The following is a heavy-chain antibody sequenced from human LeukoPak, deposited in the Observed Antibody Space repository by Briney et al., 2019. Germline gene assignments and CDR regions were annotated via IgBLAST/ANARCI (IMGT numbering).Heavy chain of an antibody. Sequence: GASVKASCKASGYTFTSYGISWVRQAPGQGLEWMGWISAYNGNTNYAQKLQGRVTMTTDTSTSTAYMKLRSLRSDDTAVYYCARGGEGTENYDYVWGSYPFDYWGQGTLVTVSS. J-gene: IGHJ4*02. CDR2: ISAYNGNT. CDR1: GYTFTSYG. V-gene: IGHV1-18*01. CDR3: ARGGEGTENYDYVWGSYPFDY. D-gene: IGHD3-16*01.